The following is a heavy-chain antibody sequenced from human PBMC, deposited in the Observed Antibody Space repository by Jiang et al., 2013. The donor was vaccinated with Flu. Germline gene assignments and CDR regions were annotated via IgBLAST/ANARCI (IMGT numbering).Heavy chain of an antibody. D-gene: IGHD1-26*01. CDR3: GRGQVGAIQH. V-gene: IGHV4-59*01. CDR1: GGSISSYY. J-gene: IGHJ1*01. CDR2: IYYSGST. Sequence: GSGLVKPSETLSLTCTVSGGSISSYYWSWIRQPPGKGLEWIGYIYYSGSTNYNPSLKSRVTISVDTSKNQFSLKLSSVTAADTAVYYCGRGQVGAIQHWGQGTLVTVSS.